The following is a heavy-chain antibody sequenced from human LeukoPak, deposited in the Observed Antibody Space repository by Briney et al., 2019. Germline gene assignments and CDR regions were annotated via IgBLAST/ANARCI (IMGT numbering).Heavy chain of an antibody. Sequence: GGSLRLSCAASGFIFGNYEMHWVRQAPGKGLEWVAYFSRDGSDVYYADSARGRFTISSDNAKNSVVLQMNGLRAEDTAVYYCARGRIIRLESFFDLWGQGTLVTVSS. CDR3: ARGRIIRLESFFDL. J-gene: IGHJ4*02. V-gene: IGHV3-48*03. CDR2: FSRDGSDV. D-gene: IGHD3-16*01. CDR1: GFIFGNYE.